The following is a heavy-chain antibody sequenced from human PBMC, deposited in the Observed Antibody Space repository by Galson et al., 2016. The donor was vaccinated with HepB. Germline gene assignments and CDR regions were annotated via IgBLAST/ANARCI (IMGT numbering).Heavy chain of an antibody. Sequence: SLRLSCAASGFTFNTYNMNWVRQTPGKGLELVSSITSSSSYIYYTDSVKGRFTISRDNAKNSLYLQMNSLRAEDTAIYYCARAVSWDYGDYAGYWGQGTLVTVSS. CDR2: ITSSSSYI. CDR3: ARAVSWDYGDYAGY. V-gene: IGHV3-21*01. D-gene: IGHD4-17*01. CDR1: GFTFNTYN. J-gene: IGHJ4*02.